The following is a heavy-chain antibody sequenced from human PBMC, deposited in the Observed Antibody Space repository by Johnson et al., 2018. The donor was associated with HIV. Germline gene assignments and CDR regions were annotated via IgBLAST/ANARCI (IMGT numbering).Heavy chain of an antibody. CDR2: ISGSGGST. J-gene: IGHJ3*02. CDR3: ARGSQWLRWWVGAFDI. Sequence: VQLVESGGGVVQPGRSLRLSCAASGFTFSNYGMHWVRQAPGKGLEWVSAISGSGGSTYYADSVKGRFTISRDNSKNTLYLQMNSLRAEDTAVYYCARGSQWLRWWVGAFDIWGQGTMVTVSS. V-gene: IGHV3-23*04. D-gene: IGHD5-12*01. CDR1: GFTFSNYG.